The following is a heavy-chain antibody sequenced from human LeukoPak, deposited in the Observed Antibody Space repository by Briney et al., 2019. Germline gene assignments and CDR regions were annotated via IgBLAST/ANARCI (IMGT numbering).Heavy chain of an antibody. CDR1: GFTFSSYW. CDR2: IKHDETEK. Sequence: GGSLRLSCVGSGFTFSSYWMSWVRQAPGKGLEWVANIKHDETEKYYVDSVKGRFTISRDNAKNSLYLQMNSLRAEDTAVYYCARVSDGATLDYWGQGTLVTVSS. J-gene: IGHJ4*02. V-gene: IGHV3-7*01. D-gene: IGHD1-26*01. CDR3: ARVSDGATLDY.